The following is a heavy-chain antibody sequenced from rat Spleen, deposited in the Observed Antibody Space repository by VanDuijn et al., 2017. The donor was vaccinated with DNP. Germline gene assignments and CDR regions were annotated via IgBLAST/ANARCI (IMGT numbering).Heavy chain of an antibody. Sequence: QVQLKESGPGLVQPSQTLSLTCTVSGFSLTNYGVIWVRQSPGKGLEWMGVMRSDGDTSYNSVLKSRLNISRDTSKSQVFLKMNSLQTEDTAMYFCANWEYWGQGVMVTVSS. CDR1: GFSLTNYG. CDR2: MRSDGDT. J-gene: IGHJ2*01. CDR3: ANWEY. D-gene: IGHD5-1*01. V-gene: IGHV2-32*01.